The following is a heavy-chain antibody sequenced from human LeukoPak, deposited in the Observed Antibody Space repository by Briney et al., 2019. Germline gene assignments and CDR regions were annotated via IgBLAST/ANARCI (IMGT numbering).Heavy chain of an antibody. Sequence: ASVKVSCKASGYTFTTYDINWVRHATGQGLEWMGWMNPNSGNTGYAQKFQGRVTMTRNTSISTAYMELSSLRSEDTAVYYCARGRGSGHKENWFDPWGQGARVTVSS. CDR1: GYTFTTYD. CDR2: MNPNSGNT. CDR3: ARGRGSGHKENWFDP. V-gene: IGHV1-8*01. J-gene: IGHJ5*02. D-gene: IGHD6-19*01.